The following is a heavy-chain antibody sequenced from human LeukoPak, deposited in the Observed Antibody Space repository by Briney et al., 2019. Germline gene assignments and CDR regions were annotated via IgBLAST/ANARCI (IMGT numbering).Heavy chain of an antibody. Sequence: ASVKVSCKVSGYTLTELSMHWVRQAPGKELEWMGGFDPEDGETIYAQKFQGRVTMTEDTSTDTAYMELSSLRSEDTAVYYCATVRRAPDYLDYWGQGTLVTVSS. V-gene: IGHV1-24*01. CDR1: GYTLTELS. CDR2: FDPEDGET. J-gene: IGHJ4*02. CDR3: ATVRRAPDYLDY.